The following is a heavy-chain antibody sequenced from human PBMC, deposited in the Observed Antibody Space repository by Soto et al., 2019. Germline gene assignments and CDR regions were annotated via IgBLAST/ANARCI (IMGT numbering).Heavy chain of an antibody. CDR3: AKDSYYDFWSGYHNYYYYYMDV. D-gene: IGHD3-3*01. Sequence: EVQLLESGGGLVQPGGSLRLSCAASGFTFSSYAMSWVRQAPGKGLEWVSAISGSGGSTYYADSVKGRFTISRDNSKNTLYLQMNSLLAEDSTVYYCAKDSYYDFWSGYHNYYYYYMDVWGKGTTVTVSS. CDR2: ISGSGGST. CDR1: GFTFSSYA. J-gene: IGHJ6*03. V-gene: IGHV3-23*01.